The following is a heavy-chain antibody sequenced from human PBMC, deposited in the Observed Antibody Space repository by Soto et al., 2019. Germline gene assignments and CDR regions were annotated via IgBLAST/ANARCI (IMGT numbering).Heavy chain of an antibody. CDR3: AREARWLQIYFDY. V-gene: IGHV3-33*01. CDR2: IWYDGSNK. J-gene: IGHJ4*02. D-gene: IGHD5-12*01. CDR1: GFTFSSYG. Sequence: QVQLVESGGGVVQPGRSLRLPCAASGFTFSSYGMHWVRQAPGKGLEWVAVIWYDGSNKYYADSVKGRFTISRDNSKNTLYLQMNSLRAEDTAVYYCAREARWLQIYFDYWDQGTLVTVSS.